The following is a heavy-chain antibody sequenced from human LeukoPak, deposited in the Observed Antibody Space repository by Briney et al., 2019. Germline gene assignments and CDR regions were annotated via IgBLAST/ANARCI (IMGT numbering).Heavy chain of an antibody. J-gene: IGHJ4*02. Sequence: ASVKVSCKASGGTFSSYAISWVRQAPGQGLEWMGGIIPIFGTANYAQKFQGRVTITADKSTSTAYMELSSLRSEDTAVYYCARSPDYDSSGYYQNYFDYWGQGTLVTVSS. CDR1: GGTFSSYA. D-gene: IGHD3-22*01. CDR3: ARSPDYDSSGYYQNYFDY. V-gene: IGHV1-69*06. CDR2: IIPIFGTA.